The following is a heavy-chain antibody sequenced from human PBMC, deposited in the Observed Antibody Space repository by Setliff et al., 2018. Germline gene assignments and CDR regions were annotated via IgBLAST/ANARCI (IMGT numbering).Heavy chain of an antibody. CDR2: ISYDGINK. J-gene: IGHJ5*02. V-gene: IGHV3-30*01. Sequence: GGSLRLSCAASGFTFARFAMHWVRQAPGKGLEWVAVISYDGINKYYADSVKGRFTISRDNSKNTLYLQMNSLRVEDTAVYYCLVAYTSSWYSSGFDPWGQGTLVTVSS. D-gene: IGHD6-13*01. CDR1: GFTFARFA. CDR3: LVAYTSSWYSSGFDP.